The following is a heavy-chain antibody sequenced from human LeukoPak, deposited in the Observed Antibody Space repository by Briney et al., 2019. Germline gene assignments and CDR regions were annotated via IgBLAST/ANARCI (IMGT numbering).Heavy chain of an antibody. V-gene: IGHV3-30-3*01. J-gene: IGHJ4*02. CDR1: GFTFSNYA. D-gene: IGHD2-15*01. CDR3: ARDGHCSGGGCHTDFDY. CDR2: ISSDGFNK. Sequence: PGRSLRLSCVASGFTFSNYAIHWVRQAPGKGLEWVSIISSDGFNKYYADSVKGRFTISRDNSKNTLYLQMSSLRPEDTALYYCARDGHCSGGGCHTDFDYWGQGTLVTVSS.